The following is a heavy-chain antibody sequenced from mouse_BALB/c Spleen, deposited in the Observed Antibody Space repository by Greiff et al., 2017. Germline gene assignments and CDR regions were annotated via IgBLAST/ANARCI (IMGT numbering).Heavy chain of an antibody. V-gene: IGHV1-4*02. D-gene: IGHD1-1*01. J-gene: IGHJ1*01. CDR3: ARSGYGSSYWNFDV. CDR2: INPSSGYT. CDR1: GYTFTSYT. Sequence: VKLLESAAELARPGASVKMSCKASGYTFTSYTMHWVKQRPGQGLEWIGYINPSSGYTEYNQKFKDKTTLTADKSSSTAYMQLSSLTSEDSAVYYCARSGYGSSYWNFDVGGAGTTVTVSS.